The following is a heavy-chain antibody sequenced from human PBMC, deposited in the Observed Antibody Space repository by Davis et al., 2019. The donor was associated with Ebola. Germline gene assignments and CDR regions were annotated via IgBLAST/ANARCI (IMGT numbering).Heavy chain of an antibody. Sequence: MPSETLSLTFAVYGGSFSGYYWSWIRQPPGKGLEWIGEINHSGSTNYNPSLKSRVTISVDTSKNQFSLKLSSVTAADTAVYYCARGSEYSGYLRWGYYFDYWGQGTLVTVSS. V-gene: IGHV4-34*01. CDR3: ARGSEYSGYLRWGYYFDY. CDR2: INHSGST. CDR1: GGSFSGYY. J-gene: IGHJ4*02. D-gene: IGHD5-12*01.